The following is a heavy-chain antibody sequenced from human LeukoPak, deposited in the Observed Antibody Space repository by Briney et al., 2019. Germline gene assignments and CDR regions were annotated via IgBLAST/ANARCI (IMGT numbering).Heavy chain of an antibody. D-gene: IGHD3-22*01. Sequence: SVKVSCKASGGTFSSYAISWVRQAPGQGLEWMGRIIPILGIANYAQKFQGRVTITADKSTSTAYMELSSLRSEDTAVYYCASANYYDSSGSLMGYWGQGTLVTVSS. V-gene: IGHV1-69*04. J-gene: IGHJ4*02. CDR1: GGTFSSYA. CDR3: ASANYYDSSGSLMGY. CDR2: IIPILGIA.